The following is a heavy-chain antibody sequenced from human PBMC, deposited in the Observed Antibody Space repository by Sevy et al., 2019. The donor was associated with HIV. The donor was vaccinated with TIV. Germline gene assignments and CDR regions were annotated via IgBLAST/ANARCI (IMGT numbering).Heavy chain of an antibody. CDR2: IGPSGDNT. V-gene: IGHV3-23*01. D-gene: IGHD3-16*01. CDR3: AKNTGGTYAFDI. CDR1: GFTFSSYA. Sequence: GGSLRLSCAASGFTFSSYAMYWIRQAPGKGLEWVSAIGPSGDNTYYVDSVRGRFTISRDNSKSTLYLKMNSLRAEDMAVYSCAKNTGGTYAFDIWGQGTMVTVSS. J-gene: IGHJ3*02.